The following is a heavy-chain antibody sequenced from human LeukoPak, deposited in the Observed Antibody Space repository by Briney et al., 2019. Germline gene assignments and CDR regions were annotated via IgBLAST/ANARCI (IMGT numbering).Heavy chain of an antibody. CDR3: ARQRDGYNYFFDY. J-gene: IGHJ4*02. Sequence: SETLSLTCTVSGGSISSSSYGWGWLRQPPGKGLEWIGSIYYSGSTYYNPSLKSRVTISVDTSKNQFSLKLSSVTAADTAVYYCARQRDGYNYFFDYWGQGTLVTVSS. D-gene: IGHD5-12*01. CDR2: IYYSGST. CDR1: GGSISSSSYG. V-gene: IGHV4-39*01.